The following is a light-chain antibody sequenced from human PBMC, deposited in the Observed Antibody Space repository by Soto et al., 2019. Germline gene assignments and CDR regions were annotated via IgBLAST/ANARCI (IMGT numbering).Light chain of an antibody. CDR3: QQYNNCWT. Sequence: EIVMTQSPATLSVSPGERATLSCRASQSVSTSLAWYQQKPGQAPRLLISGASTRATGVPARFSGSGSETEFTLTIRSLQSEDFAVYYCQQYNNCWTFGQGTKVEIK. J-gene: IGKJ1*01. V-gene: IGKV3-15*01. CDR1: QSVSTS. CDR2: GAS.